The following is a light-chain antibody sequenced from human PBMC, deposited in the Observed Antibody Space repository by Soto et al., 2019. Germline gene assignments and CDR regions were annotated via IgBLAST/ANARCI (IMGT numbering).Light chain of an antibody. CDR1: RPNIGSNT. Sequence: QSVLTQPPSASGTPGQRVTMSCSGSRPNIGSNTVNWYQQFPGTAPKVLIYSNDQRPSGVPDRFSGSKSDTSASLAISGLQSEDEADYYCAAWADSLKVVVFGGGTKVTVL. J-gene: IGLJ2*01. V-gene: IGLV1-44*01. CDR3: AAWADSLKVVV. CDR2: SND.